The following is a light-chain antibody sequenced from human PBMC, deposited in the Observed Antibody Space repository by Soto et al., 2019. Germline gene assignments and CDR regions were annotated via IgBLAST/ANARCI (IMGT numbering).Light chain of an antibody. J-gene: IGLJ2*01. CDR1: NIGGKS. CDR3: QVWDRSSDVV. V-gene: IGLV3-21*02. CDR2: DDT. Sequence: SYELTQPPAVSVAPGQTATIPCGGSNIGGKSVHWYRQRPDQAPVLVLYDDTDRPSGITERLSGSNSGDTATLTISRVEAGDEADYYCQVWDRSSDVVFGGGTKLTVL.